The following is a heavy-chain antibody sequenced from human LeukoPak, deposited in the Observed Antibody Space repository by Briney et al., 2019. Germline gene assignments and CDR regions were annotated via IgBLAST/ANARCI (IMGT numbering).Heavy chain of an antibody. CDR3: AREGALEPGDSPPHYYGMDV. Sequence: SVKVSCKASGGTFSSYAISWVRQAPGQGLEWMGRIIPILGIANYTQKFQGRVTITADKSTSTAYMELSSLRSEDTAVYYCAREGALEPGDSPPHYYGMDVWGQGTTVTVSS. V-gene: IGHV1-69*04. D-gene: IGHD1-1*01. CDR1: GGTFSSYA. J-gene: IGHJ6*02. CDR2: IIPILGIA.